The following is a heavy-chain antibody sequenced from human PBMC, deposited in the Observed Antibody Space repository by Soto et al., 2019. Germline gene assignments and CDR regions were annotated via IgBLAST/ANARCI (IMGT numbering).Heavy chain of an antibody. CDR3: AKNWNWGSLVH. D-gene: IGHD7-27*01. CDR2: IYYGGST. Sequence: SETLSLTCTAYGGSVSSDTYFWSWIRQPPGKGLEWIGYIYYGGSTNYNPSLKSRVTISVDTPKNQFSLKLSSVTAADTAVYYCAKNWNWGSLVHWGQGTLVTVSS. J-gene: IGHJ4*02. V-gene: IGHV4-61*01. CDR1: GGSVSSDTYF.